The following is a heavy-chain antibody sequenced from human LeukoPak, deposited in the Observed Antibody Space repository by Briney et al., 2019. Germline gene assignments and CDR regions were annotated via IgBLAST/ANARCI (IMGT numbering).Heavy chain of an antibody. CDR1: GFTFSNFN. V-gene: IGHV4-30-4*08. CDR3: ARGGLFGDYVNY. CDR2: IYYSGST. J-gene: IGHJ4*02. D-gene: IGHD4-17*01. Sequence: LRLSCAASGFTFSNFNMNWVRQPPGKGLEWIGYIYYSGSTYYNPSLKSRVTISVDTSKNQFSLKLSSVTAADTAVYYYARGGLFGDYVNYWGQGTLVTVSS.